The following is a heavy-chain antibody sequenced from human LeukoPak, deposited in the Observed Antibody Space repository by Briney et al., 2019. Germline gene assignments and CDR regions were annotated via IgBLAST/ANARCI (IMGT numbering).Heavy chain of an antibody. J-gene: IGHJ4*02. D-gene: IGHD6-13*01. CDR2: INPDGNEK. CDR3: SGRDSSRSPRAY. Sequence: GRSLRLSCAASGLTFTDFWMNWVRLAPGRGLEWLANINPDGNEKYYVDSVKGRFAMSRDNAKNEVYLEMNSLRAEDTGVYYCSGRDSSRSPRAYWGQGTLVSVSS. V-gene: IGHV3-7*01. CDR1: GLTFTDFW.